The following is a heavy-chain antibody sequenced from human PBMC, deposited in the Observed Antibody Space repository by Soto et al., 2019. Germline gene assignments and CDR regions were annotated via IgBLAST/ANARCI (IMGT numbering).Heavy chain of an antibody. D-gene: IGHD2-21*02. J-gene: IGHJ6*02. CDR1: GGSISSRSYY. CDR2: IYYSGST. CDR3: ARGDIVVVTATYYYYYGMDV. Sequence: PSETLSLTCTVSGGSISSRSYYWGWIRQPPGKGLEWIGYIYYSGSTYYNPSLKSRVTISVDTSKNQFSLKLSSVTAADTAVYYCARGDIVVVTATYYYYYGMDVWGQGTTVTVSS. V-gene: IGHV4-31*03.